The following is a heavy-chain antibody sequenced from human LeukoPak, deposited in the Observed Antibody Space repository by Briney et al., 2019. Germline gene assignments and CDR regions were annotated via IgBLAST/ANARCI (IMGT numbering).Heavy chain of an antibody. CDR1: GFTFSSYA. CDR3: AKDQDITMIPVGAFDI. V-gene: IGHV3-64*01. Sequence: GGSLRLSCAASGFTFSSYAMHWVRQAPGKGLEYVSAISSNGGSTYYANSVKGRFTISRDNSKNTLYLQMNSLRAEDTAVYYCAKDQDITMIPVGAFDIWGQGTMVTVSS. D-gene: IGHD3-22*01. CDR2: ISSNGGST. J-gene: IGHJ3*02.